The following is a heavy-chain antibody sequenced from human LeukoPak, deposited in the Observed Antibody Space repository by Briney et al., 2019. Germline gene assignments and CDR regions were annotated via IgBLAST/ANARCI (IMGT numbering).Heavy chain of an antibody. D-gene: IGHD1-1*01. CDR3: TRDRELGY. V-gene: IGHV4-59*01. Sequence: SETLSVTCTVSGGSISNFYWSWIRQPPGKGLEWIGWSYERGSTSYNPSLKRRVAISVDTSKNQFSLRLSSVTAADTAVYYCTRDRELGYWGRGTLVTVSS. CDR1: GGSISNFY. CDR2: SYERGST. J-gene: IGHJ4*02.